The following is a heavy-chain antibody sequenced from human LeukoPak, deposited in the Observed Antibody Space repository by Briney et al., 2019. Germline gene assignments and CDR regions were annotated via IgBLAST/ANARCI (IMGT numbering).Heavy chain of an antibody. CDR1: GFTFSSYW. V-gene: IGHV3-74*01. Sequence: PGGSLRLSCAASGFTFSSYWMHWVRQAPGKGLVWVSRINSDGSSTSYADSVKGRFTISRDNAKNTLYLQMNSLRAEDTAVYYCAREPTTHYEYDSTGYLDYWGQGNLVTVSS. D-gene: IGHD3-22*01. CDR3: AREPTTHYEYDSTGYLDY. CDR2: INSDGSST. J-gene: IGHJ4*02.